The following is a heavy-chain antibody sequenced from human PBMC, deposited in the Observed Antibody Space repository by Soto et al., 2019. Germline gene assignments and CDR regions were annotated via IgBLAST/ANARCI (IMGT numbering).Heavy chain of an antibody. CDR1: GFTFSSYG. D-gene: IGHD1-26*01. Sequence: GGSLRLSCAASGFTFSSYGMHWVRQAPGKGLEWVAVIWSDGSNKYYADSVKGRFTISGDNSKNTLYLQMNSLRAEDTAVYYCAKDVVVGATPGLGDYYYYYGMDVWGQGTTVTVSS. J-gene: IGHJ6*02. CDR3: AKDVVVGATPGLGDYYYYYGMDV. V-gene: IGHV3-30*02. CDR2: IWSDGSNK.